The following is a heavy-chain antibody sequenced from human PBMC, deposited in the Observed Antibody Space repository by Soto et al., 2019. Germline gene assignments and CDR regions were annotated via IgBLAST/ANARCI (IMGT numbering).Heavy chain of an antibody. J-gene: IGHJ4*02. V-gene: IGHV3-15*05. Sequence: EVQLVESGGGLVKAGGSLKLSCAGSGFHLSNGWMSWVPQAPGKGLEWVGRIKSKIHGGTTDYAAHVKGRFTISRDDSKNTLYLQMHSLQTEDTAVYYCSTDEWEWGQGTLVTVSS. CDR3: STDEWE. CDR1: GFHLSNGW. D-gene: IGHD1-26*01. CDR2: IKSKIHGGTT.